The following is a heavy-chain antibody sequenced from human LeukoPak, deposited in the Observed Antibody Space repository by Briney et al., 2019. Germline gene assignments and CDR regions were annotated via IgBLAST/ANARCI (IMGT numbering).Heavy chain of an antibody. J-gene: IGHJ3*02. V-gene: IGHV3-11*01. CDR1: GFTFSDYY. CDR3: ARVSGADRTIDAFDI. D-gene: IGHD2-15*01. Sequence: GGSLRLSCAASGFTFSDYYMSWIRQAPGKGLEWVSYISSSGSPIYYADSVKGRFTISRDNAKNSLYLQMNSLRAEDTAVYYCARVSGADRTIDAFDIWGQGTVVTVSS. CDR2: ISSSGSPI.